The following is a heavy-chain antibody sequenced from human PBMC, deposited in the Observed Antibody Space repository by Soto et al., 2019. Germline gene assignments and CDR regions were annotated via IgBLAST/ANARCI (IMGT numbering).Heavy chain of an antibody. V-gene: IGHV3-30*03. J-gene: IGHJ4*02. Sequence: QMQLVESGGGVVQPGRSLRLSCAASEFTFKSYGMHWVRQAQGKGLAWVAVISFDGNRKHYADSVRGRFTISRDNSKNTLYLQMNSLRTEDTAIYYCARDSYRGDVVLTPAPYGNDYWGRGTLVTVSS. CDR2: ISFDGNRK. D-gene: IGHD2-2*01. CDR1: EFTFKSYG. CDR3: ARDSYRGDVVLTPAPYGNDY.